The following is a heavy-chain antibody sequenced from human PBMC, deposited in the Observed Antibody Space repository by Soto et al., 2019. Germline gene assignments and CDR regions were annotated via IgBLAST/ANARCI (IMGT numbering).Heavy chain of an antibody. J-gene: IGHJ6*02. Sequence: SETLSLTCAVYGGSFSGYYWSWIRQPPGKGLEWIGEINHSGSTNYNPSLKSRVTISLEASKTQFSPMLSSVTAADTAVYYCAIDLRTDDDFWSGYPLYGMDVWGQGTTVTVSS. D-gene: IGHD3-3*01. CDR3: AIDLRTDDDFWSGYPLYGMDV. CDR2: INHSGST. V-gene: IGHV4-34*01. CDR1: GGSFSGYY.